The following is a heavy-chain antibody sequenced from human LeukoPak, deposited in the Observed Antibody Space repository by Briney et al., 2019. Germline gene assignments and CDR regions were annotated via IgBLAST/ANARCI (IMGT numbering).Heavy chain of an antibody. D-gene: IGHD6-13*01. J-gene: IGHJ6*03. V-gene: IGHV1-69*13. Sequence: SVKVSCKASGVTFSSYAISWVRQAPGQGLEWMGGIIPIFGTANYAQKFQGRVTITADESTSTAYMELSSLRSEDTAVYYCARVQQLTNYYYYYMDVWGKGTTVTVSS. CDR3: ARVQQLTNYYYYYMDV. CDR1: GVTFSSYA. CDR2: IIPIFGTA.